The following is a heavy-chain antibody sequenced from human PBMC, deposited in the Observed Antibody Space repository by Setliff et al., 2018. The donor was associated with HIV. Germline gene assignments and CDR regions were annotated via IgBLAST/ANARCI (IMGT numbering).Heavy chain of an antibody. Sequence: SETLSLTCSVSGGSVGSGSYYWSWIRQSPGKGLEWLGYIYYSGSTTYNPSLRSRVTISIDTSKNQFSLNLRSVTAADTAVYYCARTLSTMVKTDGYYDYYYMDVWGKGTTVTVPS. CDR1: GGSVGSGSYY. D-gene: IGHD3-10*01. CDR2: IYYSGST. CDR3: ARTLSTMVKTDGYYDYYYMDV. V-gene: IGHV4-61*01. J-gene: IGHJ6*03.